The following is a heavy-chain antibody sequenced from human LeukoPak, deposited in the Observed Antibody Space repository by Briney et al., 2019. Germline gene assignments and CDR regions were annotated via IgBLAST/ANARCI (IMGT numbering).Heavy chain of an antibody. J-gene: IGHJ4*02. CDR1: GFTFDDFG. CDR2: INWSGDSI. CDR3: ARLKNSSWYSAPFDY. V-gene: IGHV3-20*04. Sequence: PGGSLRLSCAASGFTFDDFGMSWVRQVPGKGLECVSGINWSGDSIHYADSVKGRFTISRDNAKKSVSLQMNNLRGEDTALYYCARLKNSSWYSAPFDYWGQGTLVTVSS. D-gene: IGHD6-13*01.